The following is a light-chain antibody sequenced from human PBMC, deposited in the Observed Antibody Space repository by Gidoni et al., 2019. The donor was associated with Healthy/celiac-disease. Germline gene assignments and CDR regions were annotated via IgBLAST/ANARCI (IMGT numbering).Light chain of an antibody. CDR2: KAS. Sequence: DLQTIQSPSTLSASVGDRVTITCRASQSISSWLAWYQQTPGKAPKLLIYKASSLESGVPSRFSGSGSGTEFTLTISSLQPDDFATYYCQQYNSYWTFGQGTKVEIK. V-gene: IGKV1-5*03. CDR3: QQYNSYWT. J-gene: IGKJ1*01. CDR1: QSISSW.